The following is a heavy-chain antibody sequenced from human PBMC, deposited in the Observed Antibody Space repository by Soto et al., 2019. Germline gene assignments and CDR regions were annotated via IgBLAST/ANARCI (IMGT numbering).Heavy chain of an antibody. CDR1: GFTFSSYA. V-gene: IGHV3-30-3*01. CDR3: ARXRSKISPPHYYYYGMDV. Sequence: GGSLRLSCAASGFTFSSYAMHWVRQAPGKGLERVAVISYDGSNKYYADSVKGRFTISRDNSKNTLYLQMNSLRAEDTAVYYCARXRSKISPPHYYYYGMDVWGQGTTVTVSS. J-gene: IGHJ6*02. CDR2: ISYDGSNK.